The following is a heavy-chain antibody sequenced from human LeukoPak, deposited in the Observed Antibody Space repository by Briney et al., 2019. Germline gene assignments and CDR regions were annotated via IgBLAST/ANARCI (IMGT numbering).Heavy chain of an antibody. CDR3: ARVLGAHRYGSIDH. D-gene: IGHD5-18*01. V-gene: IGHV1-46*01. CDR2: INPSSGST. J-gene: IGHJ4*02. Sequence: ASVEVSCKASGYTFTTHYMHWVRQAPGQGLEWMGIINPSSGSTSYAQKFQGRVTMTRDTSTSTVYMELSSLRSEDTAIYYCARVLGAHRYGSIDHWGQGTLVTVSS. CDR1: GYTFTTHY.